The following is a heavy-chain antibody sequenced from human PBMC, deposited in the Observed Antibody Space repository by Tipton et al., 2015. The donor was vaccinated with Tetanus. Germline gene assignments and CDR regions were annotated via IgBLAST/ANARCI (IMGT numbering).Heavy chain of an antibody. Sequence: QSGAEVKKPGASVKVSCKTSGYTFSGFYMHWVRQAPGQGLEWMGWINPNSGDTNYAQKFQGRVTMTRDTSITTAYLELSRLRSDDTAVYYCARASGYSYGPRNYFDYWGQGTLVTVSS. V-gene: IGHV1-2*02. CDR3: ARASGYSYGPRNYFDY. J-gene: IGHJ4*02. CDR2: INPNSGDT. CDR1: GYTFSGFY. D-gene: IGHD5-18*01.